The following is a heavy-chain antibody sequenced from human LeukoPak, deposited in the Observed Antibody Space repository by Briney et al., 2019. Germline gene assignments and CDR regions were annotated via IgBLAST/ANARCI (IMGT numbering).Heavy chain of an antibody. CDR1: GGSISGYF. CDR2: INHSGST. D-gene: IGHD4-17*01. CDR3: ARGGDYGDGQYYFDY. Sequence: PSETLSLTCTVSGGSISGYFWSWIRQAPGKGLEWIGEINHSGSTNYNPSLKSRVTISVDTSKNQFSLKLSSVTAADTAVYYCARGGDYGDGQYYFDYWGQGTLVTVSS. V-gene: IGHV4-34*01. J-gene: IGHJ4*02.